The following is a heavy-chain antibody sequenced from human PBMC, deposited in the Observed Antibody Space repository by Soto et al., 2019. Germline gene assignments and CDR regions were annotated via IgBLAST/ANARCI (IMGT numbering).Heavy chain of an antibody. CDR1: GYTFTSYG. CDR3: ARDYGVHRFDP. D-gene: IGHD2-8*01. J-gene: IGHJ5*02. CDR2: ISAYNGNT. Sequence: EASVKVSCKASGYTFTSYGISWVRQAPGQGLEWMGRISAYNGNTNYAQKLQGRVTMTTDTSTSTAYMELRSLRPDDTAVYYCARDYGVHRFDPWGQGTLVTVSS. V-gene: IGHV1-18*01.